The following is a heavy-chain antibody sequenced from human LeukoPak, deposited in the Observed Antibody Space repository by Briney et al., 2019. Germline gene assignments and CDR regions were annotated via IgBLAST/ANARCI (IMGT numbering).Heavy chain of an antibody. CDR2: IDYSGTT. D-gene: IGHD3-9*01. V-gene: IGHV4-39*07. CDR1: FGAITSDSHY. J-gene: IGHJ6*03. CDR3: ARINIPYYDILTEYYYYYYMDV. Sequence: SETLSLTCLVSFGAITSDSHYWGWIRQTPGKGLEWIGSIDYSGTTYYNPSLKSRVTMSVDTSKNQFSLKLSSVTAADTAVYYCARINIPYYDILTEYYYYYYMDVWGKGTTVTVSS.